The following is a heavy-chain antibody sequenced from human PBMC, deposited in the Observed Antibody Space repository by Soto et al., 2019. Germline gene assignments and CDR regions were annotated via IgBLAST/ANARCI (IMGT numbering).Heavy chain of an antibody. Sequence: QAQLVQSGAEVKKPGASVKVACTASEDIFNNFGITWVRQAPGQGLEWLGWVSYYNGNTNYAHRLQGRVFMTTDTATSTAYLELRSLTFNDTAVYYCARELTRFCSGGSCPFSMWGQGTQVIVSS. D-gene: IGHD2-15*01. CDR3: ARELTRFCSGGSCPFSM. CDR2: VSYYNGNT. CDR1: EDIFNNFG. V-gene: IGHV1-18*01. J-gene: IGHJ4*02.